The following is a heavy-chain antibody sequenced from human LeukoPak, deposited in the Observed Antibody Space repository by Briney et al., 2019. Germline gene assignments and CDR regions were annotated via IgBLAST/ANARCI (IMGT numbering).Heavy chain of an antibody. V-gene: IGHV3-7*05. Sequence: PGGSLRLSCEASGXTFSSYWMSWVRQAPGKGLEWVANVNEDGSEKYYVESVKGRFTISRDNAKNSLYLQMDSLRAEDTAVYYCARDGPHYDFWSGPAYWGQGTLVTVSS. D-gene: IGHD3-3*01. CDR1: GXTFSSYW. CDR2: VNEDGSEK. CDR3: ARDGPHYDFWSGPAY. J-gene: IGHJ4*02.